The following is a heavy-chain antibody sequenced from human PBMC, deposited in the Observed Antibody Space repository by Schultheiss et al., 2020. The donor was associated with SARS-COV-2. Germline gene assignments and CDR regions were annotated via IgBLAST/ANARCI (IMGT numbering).Heavy chain of an antibody. CDR2: INAGNGNT. CDR1: GYTFTGHY. V-gene: IGHV1/OR15-3*02. D-gene: IGHD3-3*01. CDR3: ARDVVRLTIFGVVVPNWFDP. Sequence: ASVKVSCKASGYTFTGHYMHWVRQAPGQGLEWMGWINAGNGNTKYSQKFQGRVTITRDTSASTAYMELRSLRSDDTAVYYCARDVVRLTIFGVVVPNWFDPWGQGTLVTVSS. J-gene: IGHJ5*02.